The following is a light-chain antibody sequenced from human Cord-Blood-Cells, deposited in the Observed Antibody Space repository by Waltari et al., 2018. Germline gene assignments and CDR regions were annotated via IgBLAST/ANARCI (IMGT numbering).Light chain of an antibody. Sequence: QSALTQPASVSGSPGQSLTISCTGTSSDVGGYNYVFWYQQHPGKAPKLIIYDVSNRPSGVSNRFSGSKSGNTASLTISGLQAEDEADYYCSSYTSSSTLVFGVGTKLTVL. CDR3: SSYTSSSTLV. J-gene: IGLJ2*01. CDR1: SSDVGGYNY. V-gene: IGLV2-14*01. CDR2: DVS.